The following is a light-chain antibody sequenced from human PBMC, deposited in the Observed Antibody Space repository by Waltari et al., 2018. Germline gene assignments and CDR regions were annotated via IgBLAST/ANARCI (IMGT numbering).Light chain of an antibody. CDR1: ALPKQY. CDR2: KDN. Sequence: SYELTQPPSVSVSPGQTATITCSGHALPKQYAFWYRQKPGQAPALVIYKDNKRPSGISERLSGSSSGTTVTLTISGVQAEDEADYYCQSTESSGTYVVFGGGTKLTVL. J-gene: IGLJ2*01. V-gene: IGLV3-25*03. CDR3: QSTESSGTYVV.